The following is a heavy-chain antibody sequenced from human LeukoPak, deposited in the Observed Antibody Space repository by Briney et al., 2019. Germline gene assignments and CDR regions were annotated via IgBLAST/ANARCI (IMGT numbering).Heavy chain of an antibody. J-gene: IGHJ4*02. Sequence: SVKVSCKASGGTFSSYAISWVRQAPGQGLEWMGGIIPIFGTANYAQKFQGRVTITTDESTSTAYMELSSLRSEDTAVYYCAVSGDILTGYTAQSSGYPDDYWGQGTLVTVSS. CDR1: GGTFSSYA. CDR2: IIPIFGTA. D-gene: IGHD3-9*01. CDR3: AVSGDILTGYTAQSSGYPDDY. V-gene: IGHV1-69*05.